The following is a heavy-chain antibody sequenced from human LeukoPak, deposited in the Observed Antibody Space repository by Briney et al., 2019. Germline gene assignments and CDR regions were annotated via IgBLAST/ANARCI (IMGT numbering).Heavy chain of an antibody. J-gene: IGHJ4*02. CDR1: GFTFSDYY. V-gene: IGHV3-11*03. Sequence: GGSLRLSCAASGFTFSDYYMNWIRQAPGKGLEWVSYISGSSSYTNYADSAKGRFTISRDNAKNSLYLQMTSLRAEDTAVYYCATRGHSSSWYYFDYWGQGTLVTVSS. D-gene: IGHD6-13*01. CDR2: ISGSSSYT. CDR3: ATRGHSSSWYYFDY.